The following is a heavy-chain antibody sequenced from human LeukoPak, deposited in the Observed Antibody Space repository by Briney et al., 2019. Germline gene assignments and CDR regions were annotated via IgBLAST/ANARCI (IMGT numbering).Heavy chain of an antibody. Sequence: GESLKISCKGSGYSFTSYWIGWVRQMPGKGLEWMGIIYPGDSDTRYSPSFQGQVTFSADKSISTAYLQWSSLKASDTAMYYCARESVPAATDTWFDPWGQGTLVTVSS. D-gene: IGHD2-2*01. CDR1: GYSFTSYW. CDR2: IYPGDSDT. V-gene: IGHV5-51*01. J-gene: IGHJ5*02. CDR3: ARESVPAATDTWFDP.